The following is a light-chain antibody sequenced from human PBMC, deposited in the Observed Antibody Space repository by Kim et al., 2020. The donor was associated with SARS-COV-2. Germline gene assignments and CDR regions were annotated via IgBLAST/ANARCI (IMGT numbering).Light chain of an antibody. V-gene: IGLV1-51*01. Sequence: SAAPGQRVTISFSVLGINSVSWYQQVPGTAPKLLIYDNNKRPSGIPDRFSGSKSDTSATLGFTGLQTGDEADYFCGTWDSSLSNGKFGGGTQLTVL. J-gene: IGLJ3*02. CDR1: GINS. CDR2: DNN. CDR3: GTWDSSLSNGK.